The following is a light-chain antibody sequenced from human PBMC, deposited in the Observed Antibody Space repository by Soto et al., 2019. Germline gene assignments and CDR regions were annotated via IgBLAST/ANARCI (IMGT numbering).Light chain of an antibody. CDR3: QQYNNWPPLT. CDR1: QSISSS. CDR2: GAS. J-gene: IGKJ4*01. V-gene: IGKV3-15*01. Sequence: IVMTQSPATLSVSPGERATLSCRASQSISSSIVWYQQRPGQAPRLLIYGASTRATGIPARFSGSGSGTDFTLTISSLQSEDFAVYYCQQYNNWPPLTFGGGTKVEIK.